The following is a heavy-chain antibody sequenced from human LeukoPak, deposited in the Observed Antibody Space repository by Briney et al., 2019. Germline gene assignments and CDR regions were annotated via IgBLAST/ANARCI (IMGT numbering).Heavy chain of an antibody. V-gene: IGHV3-48*03. D-gene: IGHD3-3*01. CDR2: ISSSDSNI. CDR3: AKGILRFYYYYMDV. Sequence: GGSLRLSCAASGFTFSNYEMNWVRQAPGKGLEWVSYISSSDSNIYYADSVKGRFTISRDNAKNTLYLQMNSLRAEDTAVYYCAKGILRFYYYYMDVWGKGTTVTVSS. CDR1: GFTFSNYE. J-gene: IGHJ6*03.